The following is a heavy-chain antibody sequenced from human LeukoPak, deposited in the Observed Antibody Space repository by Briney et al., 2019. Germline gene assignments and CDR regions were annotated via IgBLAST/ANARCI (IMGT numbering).Heavy chain of an antibody. CDR3: ARLTGYSSESWFDP. D-gene: IGHD3-9*01. Sequence: SQTLSLTCTVSGGSISGGIYYWSWIRQPAGKGLEWIGRMSTSRNTNYNPSLQSRVTISVDTSKNQFSLKLSSVTAADTAVYYCARLTGYSSESWFDPWGQGTLVTVSS. V-gene: IGHV4-61*02. CDR2: MSTSRNT. J-gene: IGHJ5*02. CDR1: GGSISGGIYY.